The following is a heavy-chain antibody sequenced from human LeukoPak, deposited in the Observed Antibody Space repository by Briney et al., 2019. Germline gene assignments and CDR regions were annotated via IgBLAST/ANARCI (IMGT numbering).Heavy chain of an antibody. V-gene: IGHV3-48*03. CDR2: ISSSGTTI. D-gene: IGHD3-22*01. CDR1: GFTFSSYE. Sequence: GGSLRLSCAASGFTFSSYEMHWVRQAPGKGLEWVSYISSSGTTIYYADSVKGRFTISRDNAKNSLYLQMNSLRAEDTAVYYCAKSEYYDSSGYYEGALYYWGQGTLVTVSS. J-gene: IGHJ4*02. CDR3: AKSEYYDSSGYYEGALYY.